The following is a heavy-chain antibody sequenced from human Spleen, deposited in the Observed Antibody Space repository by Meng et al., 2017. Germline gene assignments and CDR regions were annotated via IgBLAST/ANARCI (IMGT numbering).Heavy chain of an antibody. CDR3: ARDLQYGPPFDL. D-gene: IGHD2/OR15-2a*01. J-gene: IGHJ3*01. V-gene: IGHV3-13*01. CDR2: IGTAGDT. Sequence: GESLKISCAASGFTFSSYDMHWVRQATGKGLEWVSAIGTAGDTYYPGSVKGRFTISRENAKNSLYLQMNSLRAGDTAVYYCARDLQYGPPFDLWGQGTMVTVSS. CDR1: GFTFSSYD.